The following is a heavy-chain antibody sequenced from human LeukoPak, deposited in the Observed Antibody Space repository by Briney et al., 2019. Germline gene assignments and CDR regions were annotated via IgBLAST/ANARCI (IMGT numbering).Heavy chain of an antibody. D-gene: IGHD1-26*01. J-gene: IGHJ4*02. CDR2: IIPIFGTA. CDR1: GRTFSSYA. CDR3: ARYGGNSGSYVDY. V-gene: IGHV1-69*05. Sequence: GASEKVSCKASGRTFSSYAISWVRQAPGQGLEWMGRIIPIFGTANYAQKFQGRVTITTDESTSTAYMELSSLRSEDTAVYYCARYGGNSGSYVDYWGQGTLVTVSS.